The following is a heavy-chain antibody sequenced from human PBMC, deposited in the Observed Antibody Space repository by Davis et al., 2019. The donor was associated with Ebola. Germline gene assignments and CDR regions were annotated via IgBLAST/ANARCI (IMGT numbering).Heavy chain of an antibody. CDR3: ARHGISGWTSFDY. CDR1: GGSISSYY. Sequence: PSETLSLTCTVSGGSISSYYWSWIRQPPGKGLEWIGYIYYSGSTNYNPSLKSRVTISVDTSKNQFSLKLSSVTAADTAVYYCARHGISGWTSFDYWGQGTLVTVSS. V-gene: IGHV4-59*08. CDR2: IYYSGST. D-gene: IGHD6-19*01. J-gene: IGHJ4*02.